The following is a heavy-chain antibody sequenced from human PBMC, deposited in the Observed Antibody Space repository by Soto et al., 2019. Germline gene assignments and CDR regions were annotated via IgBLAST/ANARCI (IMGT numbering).Heavy chain of an antibody. Sequence: EVQLVESGGGLVKPGGSLRLSCAASGFTFSSYNMNWVRQAPGKGLEWVSAISSSSSYIYYADSVKGRFTISRDNAKNSLYLQMNSLRAEDTAVYYCARDATTGYCDYWGQGTLVTVS. CDR2: ISSSSSYI. D-gene: IGHD1-1*01. CDR3: ARDATTGYCDY. CDR1: GFTFSSYN. J-gene: IGHJ4*02. V-gene: IGHV3-21*01.